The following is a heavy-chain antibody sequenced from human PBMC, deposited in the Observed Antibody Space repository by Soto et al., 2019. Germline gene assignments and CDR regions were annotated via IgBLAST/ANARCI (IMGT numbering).Heavy chain of an antibody. V-gene: IGHV4-34*01. CDR1: GGSFSGHS. CDR3: STRAYDTNGYYRFDP. CDR2: INHSGRV. J-gene: IGHJ5*01. Sequence: SETLSLTCAVYGGSFSGHSWTWIRRSPGKGLEWIGDINHSGRVNYSPSLKSRVTISLDTSKNQFSLTLSAVTAADTAMYYCSTRAYDTNGYYRFDPWGQGTLVTVSS. D-gene: IGHD3-22*01.